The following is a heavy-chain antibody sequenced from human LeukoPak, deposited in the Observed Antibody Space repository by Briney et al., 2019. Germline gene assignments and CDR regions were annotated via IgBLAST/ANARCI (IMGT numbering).Heavy chain of an antibody. CDR1: GYTFTSYG. J-gene: IGHJ3*02. V-gene: IGHV1-18*01. D-gene: IGHD6-19*01. CDR3: ARDQRWLGADAFDI. CDR2: ISAYNGNT. Sequence: ASVKVSCKASGYTFTSYGISWVRQALGQGLEWMGWISAYNGNTNYAQKLQGRVTMTTDTSTSTAYMELRSLRSDDTAVYYCARDQRWLGADAFDIWGQGTMVTVSS.